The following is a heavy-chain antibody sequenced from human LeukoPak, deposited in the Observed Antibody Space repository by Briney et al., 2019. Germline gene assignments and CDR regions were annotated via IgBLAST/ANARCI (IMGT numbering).Heavy chain of an antibody. D-gene: IGHD3-22*01. V-gene: IGHV4-34*01. Sequence: SETLSLTCAVYGGSFSGYYWSWIRQPPGKGLEWIGEINHSGSTNYNPSLKSRVTISVDTSKNQFSLNLNSVTAADTAVYYCARDIYDSSESAFDIWGQGTMVTVSS. J-gene: IGHJ3*02. CDR3: ARDIYDSSESAFDI. CDR2: INHSGST. CDR1: GGSFSGYY.